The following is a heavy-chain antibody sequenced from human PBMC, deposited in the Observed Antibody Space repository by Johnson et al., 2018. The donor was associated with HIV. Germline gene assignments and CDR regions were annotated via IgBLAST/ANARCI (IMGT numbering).Heavy chain of an antibody. CDR2: IRYDGSNK. Sequence: VQLVASGGGVVQPGGSLRLSCAASGFTFSSYGMHWVRQAPGKGLEWVAFIRYDGSNKYYADYVKGRFTISRDNSKNTLYLQMNSPRAEDTAVYYCAREGVYDFDIWGQGTMVTVSS. J-gene: IGHJ3*02. V-gene: IGHV3-30*02. CDR3: AREGVYDFDI. D-gene: IGHD2-8*01. CDR1: GFTFSSYG.